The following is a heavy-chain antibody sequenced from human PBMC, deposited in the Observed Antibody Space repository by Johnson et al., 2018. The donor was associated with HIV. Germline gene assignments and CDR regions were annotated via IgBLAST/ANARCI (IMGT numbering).Heavy chain of an antibody. Sequence: MQLVESGGGLIQPGGSLRLSCAASGFTVSSNYMSWVRQAPGKGLEWVSVIYSGGSTIYYADYVKGRFTIYRDTAKNSLYLQMNSLRDVDTAVYYCARDGRGLDAFDIWGQGTMVTVSS. CDR1: GFTVSSNY. V-gene: IGHV3-53*01. J-gene: IGHJ3*02. CDR3: ARDGRGLDAFDI. D-gene: IGHD3/OR15-3a*01. CDR2: IYSGGSTI.